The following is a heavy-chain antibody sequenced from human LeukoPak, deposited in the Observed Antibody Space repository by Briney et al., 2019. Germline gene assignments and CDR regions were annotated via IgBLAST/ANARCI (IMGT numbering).Heavy chain of an antibody. CDR1: GGTFSSYA. CDR2: IIPIFGTA. V-gene: IGHV1-69*05. J-gene: IGHJ6*03. CDR3: ARDGQTPLYDILTGRQHWGYHYLDV. Sequence: SVSVSCKASGGTFSSYAISWVRQAPGQGLEWRGGIIPIFGTANYAQKFQGRVTINRDESTSRAYMEVSSLRSEDTAVYSCARDGQTPLYDILTGRQHWGYHYLDVWGKGTTVTVSS. D-gene: IGHD3-9*01.